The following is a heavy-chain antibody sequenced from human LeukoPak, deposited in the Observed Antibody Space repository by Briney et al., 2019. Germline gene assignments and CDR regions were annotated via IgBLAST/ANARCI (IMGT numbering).Heavy chain of an antibody. D-gene: IGHD1-1*01. CDR1: GFTFDEYA. J-gene: IGHJ4*02. CDR2: ISGRGDAT. Sequence: PGRSLRLSCAASGFTFDEYAMHWVRQAPGRGLQWVSGISGRGDATSYTDSVKGRFTISRDNSKNTLYLQMDSLRAEDSAVYYCAKINEAIKWGQGTLVIVSS. CDR3: AKINEAIK. V-gene: IGHV3-23*01.